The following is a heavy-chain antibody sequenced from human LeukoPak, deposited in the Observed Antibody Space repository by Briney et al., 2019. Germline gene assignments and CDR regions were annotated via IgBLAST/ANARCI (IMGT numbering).Heavy chain of an antibody. CDR1: GGSFSGYY. CDR3: AARSIAVAGGFDP. V-gene: IGHV4-34*01. D-gene: IGHD6-19*01. CDR2: INHSGST. J-gene: IGHJ5*02. Sequence: TSETLSLTCAVYGGSFSGYYWSWIRQPPGKGLEWIGEINHSGSTNYNPSLKSRVTISVDTSKNQFSLKLSSVTAADTAVYYCAARSIAVAGGFDPWGQGTLVTVSS.